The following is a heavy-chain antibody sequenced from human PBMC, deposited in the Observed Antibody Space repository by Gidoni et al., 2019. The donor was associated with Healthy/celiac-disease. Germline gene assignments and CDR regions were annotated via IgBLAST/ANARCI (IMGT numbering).Heavy chain of an antibody. D-gene: IGHD6-6*01. CDR2: TYYRSKWYN. J-gene: IGHJ6*02. CDR1: GDSVSSNSAA. CDR3: ARDLGPPSIAARYYYYYGMDV. Sequence: QVQLQQSGPGLVKPSQTLSLTFAISGDSVSSNSAAWNWIRQSPSRGLEWLGRTYYRSKWYNDYAVSVKSRITINPDTSKNQFSLQLNSVTPEDTAVYYCARDLGPPSIAARYYYYYGMDVWGQGTTVTVSS. V-gene: IGHV6-1*01.